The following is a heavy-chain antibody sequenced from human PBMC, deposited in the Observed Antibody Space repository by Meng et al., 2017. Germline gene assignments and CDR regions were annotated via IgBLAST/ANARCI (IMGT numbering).Heavy chain of an antibody. Sequence: VQTQEAGPGLVKPSETSSLTCTVSGGSISSYYWSWIRQPPGKGLEWIGYIYYSGGTNYNPSLKSRVTISVDTSKNQFSLKLSSVTAADTAVYYCARGYDFWSGQYYFDYWGQGTLVTVSS. CDR2: IYYSGGT. D-gene: IGHD3-3*01. CDR1: GGSISSYY. J-gene: IGHJ4*02. CDR3: ARGYDFWSGQYYFDY. V-gene: IGHV4-59*01.